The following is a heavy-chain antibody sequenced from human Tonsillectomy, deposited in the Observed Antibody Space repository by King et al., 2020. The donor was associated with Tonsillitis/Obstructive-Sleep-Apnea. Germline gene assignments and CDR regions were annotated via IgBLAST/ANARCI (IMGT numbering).Heavy chain of an antibody. J-gene: IGHJ3*02. CDR3: AKEMATPVPFDI. CDR2: ISYDGSNK. D-gene: IGHD5-24*01. CDR1: GFTFSSYG. Sequence: VQLVESGGGVVQPGGSLRLSCAASGFTFSSYGMHLVCQAPGKGLEWGAGISYDGSNKYYADSVKGRFTISRDNSKNTLYLQMNSLRAEDTAVYYCAKEMATPVPFDIWGQGTMVTVSS. V-gene: IGHV3-30*18.